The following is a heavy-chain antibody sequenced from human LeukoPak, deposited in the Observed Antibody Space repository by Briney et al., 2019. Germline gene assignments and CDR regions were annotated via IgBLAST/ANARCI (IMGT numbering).Heavy chain of an antibody. CDR2: ISSISNTI. CDR3: ARESYVTMIIGDY. CDR1: GFTFRSYE. J-gene: IGHJ4*02. V-gene: IGHV3-48*03. D-gene: IGHD3-22*01. Sequence: PGGSLRLSCAASGFTFRSYEMNWVRQAPGKGLEWVSYISSISNTIYYADSVKGRFTISRDNAKNSLYLQMNSLRAEDTAIYYCARESYVTMIIGDYWGQGTLVTVSS.